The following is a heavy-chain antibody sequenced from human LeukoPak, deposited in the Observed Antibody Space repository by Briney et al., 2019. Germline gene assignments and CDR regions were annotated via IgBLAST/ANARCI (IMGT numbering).Heavy chain of an antibody. Sequence: EGSLRLSCAASAFTVSNSYMNWVRQAPGKGLEWGSVIYSGGGTYYADSVKGRFTISRDNSKNTMYLQMNSLRAEDTAVYYCARDTPTTGTRYFDCWGQGTLVTVSS. CDR3: ARDTPTTGTRYFDC. V-gene: IGHV3-66*01. D-gene: IGHD1-1*01. CDR1: AFTVSNSY. CDR2: IYSGGGT. J-gene: IGHJ4*02.